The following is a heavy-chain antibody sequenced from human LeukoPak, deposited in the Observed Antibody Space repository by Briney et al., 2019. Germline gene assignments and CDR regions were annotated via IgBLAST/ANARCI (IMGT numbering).Heavy chain of an antibody. V-gene: IGHV4-59*08. CDR3: ARLDVVVPAAIHYAFDI. CDR1: GGSISTYY. J-gene: IGHJ3*02. D-gene: IGHD2-2*02. CDR2: IYYSGST. Sequence: SETLSLTCTVSGGSISTYYWSWIRQPPGKGLEWIGYIYYSGSTYYNPSLKSRVTISVDTSKNQFSLKLSSVTAADTAVYYCARLDVVVPAAIHYAFDIWGQGTMVTVSS.